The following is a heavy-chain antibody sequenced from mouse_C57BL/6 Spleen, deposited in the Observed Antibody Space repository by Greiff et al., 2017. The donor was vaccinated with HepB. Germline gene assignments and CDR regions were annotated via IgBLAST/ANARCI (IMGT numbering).Heavy chain of an antibody. J-gene: IGHJ3*01. CDR2: FYPGSGST. CDR1: GYTFTEYT. D-gene: IGHD2-4*01. V-gene: IGHV1-62-2*01. Sequence: QVQLQQSGAELVKPGASVKLSCKASGYTFTEYTIHWVKQRSGQGLEWIGWFYPGSGSTKYNEKFKDKATLTADKSSSTVYMELSRLTSEDSAVYFCARHEGGGHDYEAWFAYWGQGTLVTVSA. CDR3: ARHEGGGHDYEAWFAY.